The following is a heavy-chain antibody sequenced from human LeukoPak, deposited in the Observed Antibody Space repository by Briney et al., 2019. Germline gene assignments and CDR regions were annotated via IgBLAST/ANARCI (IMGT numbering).Heavy chain of an antibody. CDR3: ARAGFRVLSGLVEY. V-gene: IGHV1-2*02. Sequence: ASVKVSCKASGYTFTGYSMHWVRQAPGQGLEWMGWINPKSGRSNYAQKFQGRVTMTRDTSITTAYMELRSLRSDDTAVYYCARAGFRVLSGLVEYWGQGTLVTVSS. D-gene: IGHD3-10*01. J-gene: IGHJ4*02. CDR2: INPKSGRS. CDR1: GYTFTGYS.